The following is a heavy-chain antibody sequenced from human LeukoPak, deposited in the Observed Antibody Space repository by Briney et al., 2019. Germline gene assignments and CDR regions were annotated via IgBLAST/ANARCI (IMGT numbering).Heavy chain of an antibody. D-gene: IGHD1-26*01. CDR1: GFTFTTYG. CDR3: ARIVVGATTFPDY. Sequence: GGSLRLSCAASGFTFTTYGMNWVRQAPGKGLEWVSYLSGRSNSIYYAESVKGRFTISRDNAKNSLYLQMNSLRDEDTAVYYCARIVVGATTFPDYWGQGTLVTVSS. J-gene: IGHJ4*02. CDR2: LSGRSNSI. V-gene: IGHV3-48*02.